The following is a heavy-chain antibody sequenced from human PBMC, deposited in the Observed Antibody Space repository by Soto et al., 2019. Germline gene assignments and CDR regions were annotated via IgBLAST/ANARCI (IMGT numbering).Heavy chain of an antibody. Sequence: QVQLVQSGAEVKKPGASVKVSCKASGYTFTSYGISWVRQAPGQGLEWMGWISAYNGNTNYAQKLQGRVTMTIDTSTSTAYMELRSLRSDDTAVYYCARVASITMVRGVPYNWFDPWGQGTLVTVSS. CDR2: ISAYNGNT. D-gene: IGHD3-10*01. CDR3: ARVASITMVRGVPYNWFDP. CDR1: GYTFTSYG. V-gene: IGHV1-18*01. J-gene: IGHJ5*02.